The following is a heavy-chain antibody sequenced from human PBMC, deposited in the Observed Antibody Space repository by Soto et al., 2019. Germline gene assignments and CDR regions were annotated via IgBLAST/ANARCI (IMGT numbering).Heavy chain of an antibody. CDR2: VSAYNGER. Sequence: QVRLVQSGAEVKKPGASVKVSCKASGYTFTNYGINWVRQAPRQGLEWLGWVSAYNGERRYAQRVQARVIMTTDTSTTTAYMELRSLRADDTAVYYCSRGTSIPASGDYWGQGTLVTVSS. CDR1: GYTFTNYG. J-gene: IGHJ4*01. D-gene: IGHD6-6*01. CDR3: SRGTSIPASGDY. V-gene: IGHV1-18*01.